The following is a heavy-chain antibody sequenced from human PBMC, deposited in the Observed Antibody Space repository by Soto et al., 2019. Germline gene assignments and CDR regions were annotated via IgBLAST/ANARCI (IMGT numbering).Heavy chain of an antibody. CDR3: VRDYAADSGGHLDF. CDR2: IGAGDGKT. D-gene: IGHD3-22*01. J-gene: IGHJ4*02. V-gene: IGHV1-3*01. CDR1: GYRFTHYV. Sequence: QVQLVQSGTEVKKPGASVKVSCKASGYRFTHYVIHWVRQAPGQRLEWMGWIGAGDGKTYYSQNFQGRVTITKDTPASTAYMELSSLISEDTAVYYCVRDYAADSGGHLDFWGQGTLVTVSS.